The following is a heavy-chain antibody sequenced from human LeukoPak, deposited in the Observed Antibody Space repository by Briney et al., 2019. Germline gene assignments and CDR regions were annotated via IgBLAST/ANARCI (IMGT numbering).Heavy chain of an antibody. CDR3: ARGSAAAAVDY. CDR2: IYHSGST. D-gene: IGHD6-13*01. V-gene: IGHV4-30-2*01. CDR1: GGSISSGGYY. Sequence: SETLPLTCTVSGGSISSGGYYWSWIRQPPGKGLEWIGYIYHSGSTYYNPSLKSRVTISVDRSKNQFSLKLSSVTAADTAVYYCARGSAAAAVDYWGQGTLVTVSS. J-gene: IGHJ4*02.